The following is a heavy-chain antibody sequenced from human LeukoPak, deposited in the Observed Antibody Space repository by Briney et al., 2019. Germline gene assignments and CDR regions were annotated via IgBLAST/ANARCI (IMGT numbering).Heavy chain of an antibody. D-gene: IGHD5-12*01. CDR2: INHGGST. V-gene: IGHV4-34*01. CDR3: ARAREIEAIDY. J-gene: IGHJ4*02. Sequence: PSETLSLTCAVYGGSFSGYYWNWIRQPPGKGLEWIGQINHGGSTNYNPSLKGRVTISVDTSKNQFSLKMRSVTAPDTAVYYCARAREIEAIDYWGQGTLVTVSS. CDR1: GGSFSGYY.